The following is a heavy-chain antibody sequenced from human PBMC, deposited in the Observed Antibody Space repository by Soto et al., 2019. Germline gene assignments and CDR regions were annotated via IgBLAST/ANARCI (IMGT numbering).Heavy chain of an antibody. CDR2: IDPSDSYT. CDR3: TRHTGYDSSLDY. Sequence: PGESLKIPCQGSGDPFIGHWISLVRPMPGKGLEWMGRIDPSDSYTDYSPTVQGHVTMSADKSINTAYLQWSSLQASDTAVYYCTRHTGYDSSLDYWGQGTLVTVSS. V-gene: IGHV5-10-1*01. CDR1: GDPFIGHW. J-gene: IGHJ4*02. D-gene: IGHD5-12*01.